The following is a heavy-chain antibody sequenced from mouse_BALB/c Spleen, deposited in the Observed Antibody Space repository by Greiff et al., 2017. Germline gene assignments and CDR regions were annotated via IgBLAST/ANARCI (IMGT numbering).Heavy chain of an antibody. D-gene: IGHD1-2*01. Sequence: VQLQQSGPELVKPGASVKMSCKASGYTFTSYVMHWVKQKPGQGLEWIGYINPYNDGTKYNEKFKGKATLTSDKSSSTAYMELSSLTSEDSAVDYCARNGLSYAMDYWGQGTSVTVSS. CDR2: INPYNDGT. J-gene: IGHJ4*01. CDR1: GYTFTSYV. CDR3: ARNGLSYAMDY. V-gene: IGHV1-14*01.